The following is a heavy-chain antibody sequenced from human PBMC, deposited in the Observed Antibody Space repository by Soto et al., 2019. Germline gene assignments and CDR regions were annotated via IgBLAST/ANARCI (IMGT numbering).Heavy chain of an antibody. V-gene: IGHV5-51*01. CDR1: GYSFTSYW. Sequence: PGESLKISCKGSGYSFTSYWIGWVRQMPGKGLEWMGIIYPGDSDTRYSPSFQGQVTISADKSISTAYLQWSSLKASDTAMYYCARAPYSSSWTHYHYYMDVWGKGTTVTVSS. D-gene: IGHD6-13*01. CDR2: IYPGDSDT. J-gene: IGHJ6*03. CDR3: ARAPYSSSWTHYHYYMDV.